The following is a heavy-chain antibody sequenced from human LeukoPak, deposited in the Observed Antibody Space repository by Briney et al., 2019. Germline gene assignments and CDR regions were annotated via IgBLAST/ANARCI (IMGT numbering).Heavy chain of an antibody. D-gene: IGHD3-22*01. CDR3: AGGVANYYDSSGYQD. J-gene: IGHJ4*02. CDR2: IYSGGKT. Sequence: PGGSLRLSCAASGFTVSSNYMSWVRQAPGKGLEWVSVIYSGGKTYYADSVKGRFTISRDISKNTLYLQMNSLRAEDTAVYYCAGGVANYYDSSGYQDWGQGTLVTVSS. CDR1: GFTVSSNY. V-gene: IGHV3-53*01.